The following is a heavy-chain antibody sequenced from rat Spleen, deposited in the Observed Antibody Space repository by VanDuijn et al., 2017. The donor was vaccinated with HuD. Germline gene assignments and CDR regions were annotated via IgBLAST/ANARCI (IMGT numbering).Heavy chain of an antibody. CDR2: ISYDGRTT. D-gene: IGHD1-4*01. J-gene: IGHJ2*01. CDR3: ATGPGSMGD. Sequence: EVQLVESGGGLVQPGRSLKLSCAASGFTFSDYNMAWVRQAPTKGLEWVATISYDGRTTSYRGSVKGRFTISRDNAESTLYLQMDSLRSEDTATYYCATGPGSMGDWGQGVMVTVSS. V-gene: IGHV5-7*01. CDR1: GFTFSDYN.